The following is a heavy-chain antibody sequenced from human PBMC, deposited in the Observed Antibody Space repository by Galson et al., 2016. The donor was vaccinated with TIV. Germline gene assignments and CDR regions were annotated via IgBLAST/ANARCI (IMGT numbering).Heavy chain of an antibody. Sequence: SVKVSCKASGYTFTIYPMHWVRQAPGQRLEWMGWINGANGNTKYSQKFQGRVTITRDTSASTAYMDLGNLTSEDTAVYYYARPPYCGGDCYKYDYWGQGTLVTVSS. J-gene: IGHJ4*02. CDR3: ARPPYCGGDCYKYDY. D-gene: IGHD2-21*02. CDR2: INGANGNT. CDR1: GYTFTIYP. V-gene: IGHV1-3*01.